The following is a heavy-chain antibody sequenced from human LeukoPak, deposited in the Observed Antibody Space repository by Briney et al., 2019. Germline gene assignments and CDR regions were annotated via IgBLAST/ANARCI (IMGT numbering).Heavy chain of an antibody. CDR3: ARGPGSGWYGVYFF. V-gene: IGHV4-34*01. J-gene: IGHJ4*02. CDR2: INHSGST. D-gene: IGHD6-19*01. Sequence: TSETLSLTCAVYGGSFSGYYWSWIRQPPGKGLEWIGEINHSGSTNHNPSLKSRVTISVDTSKNQFSLKLSSVTAADTAVYYCARGPGSGWYGVYFFWGQGTLVTVSS. CDR1: GGSFSGYY.